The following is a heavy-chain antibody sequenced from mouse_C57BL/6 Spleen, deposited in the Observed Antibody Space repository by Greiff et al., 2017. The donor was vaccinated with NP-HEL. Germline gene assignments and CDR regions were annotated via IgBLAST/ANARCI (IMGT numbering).Heavy chain of an antibody. D-gene: IGHD1-1*01. CDR3: APIYYYGSSSYYYAMDY. CDR1: GFNIKNTY. J-gene: IGHJ4*01. V-gene: IGHV14-3*01. CDR2: IDPANGNT. Sequence: VQLQQSVAELVRPGASVKLSCTASGFNIKNTYMHWVKQRPEQGLEWIGRIDPANGNTKYAPKFQGKATITADTSSNTAYLQLSSLTSEDTAIYYCAPIYYYGSSSYYYAMDYWGQGTSVTVSS.